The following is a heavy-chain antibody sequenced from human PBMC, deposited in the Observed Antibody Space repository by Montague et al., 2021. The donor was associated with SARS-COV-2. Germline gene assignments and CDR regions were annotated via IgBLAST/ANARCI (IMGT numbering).Heavy chain of an antibody. V-gene: IGHV2-70*01. D-gene: IGHD3-9*01. Sequence: PPLVKPTQTLTLTCTLSGFSLSTSGMCVSWIRQPPGKALEWLALIDWDDDKYYSTSLKTRLTISKDTSKNQVVLTMTSMDPVDTATYYCARIRDYDILTGSYSGFDYWGQGTLVTVSS. J-gene: IGHJ4*02. CDR2: IDWDDDK. CDR3: ARIRDYDILTGSYSGFDY. CDR1: GFSLSTSGMC.